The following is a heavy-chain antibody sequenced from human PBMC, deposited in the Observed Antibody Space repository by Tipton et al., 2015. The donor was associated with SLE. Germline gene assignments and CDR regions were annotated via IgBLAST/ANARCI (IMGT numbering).Heavy chain of an antibody. D-gene: IGHD7-27*01. CDR1: GGSFSGYY. Sequence: TLSLTCAVYGGSFSGYYWSWIRQHPGKGLEWIGYIYYSGSTYYNPSLKSRVTISVDTSKNQLSLKLSSVTAADTAVYYCARESPLGIFDYWGQGTLVTVSS. CDR3: ARESPLGIFDY. CDR2: IYYSGST. V-gene: IGHV4-31*11. J-gene: IGHJ4*02.